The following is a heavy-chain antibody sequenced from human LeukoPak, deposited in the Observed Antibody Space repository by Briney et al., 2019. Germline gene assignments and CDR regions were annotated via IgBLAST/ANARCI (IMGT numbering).Heavy chain of an antibody. V-gene: IGHV3-30-3*01. J-gene: IGHJ3*01. CDR3: AREFTIFGVVIQRYDAFDV. CDR2: ISYDGSNK. Sequence: GGSLRLSCAASGFTFSSYAMHWVRQAPGKGLEWVAVISYDGSNKYYADSVKGRFTISRDNSKSVLYLQMDSLRAEDTAVYYCAREFTIFGVVIQRYDAFDVWGQGTMVTVSS. CDR1: GFTFSSYA. D-gene: IGHD3-3*01.